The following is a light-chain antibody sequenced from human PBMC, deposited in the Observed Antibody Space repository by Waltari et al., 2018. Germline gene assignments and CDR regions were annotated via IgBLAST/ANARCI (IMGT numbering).Light chain of an antibody. V-gene: IGLV1-44*01. CDR1: SSNIGTNT. J-gene: IGLJ2*01. CDR3: AAWDDSLHGPV. CDR2: SNT. Sequence: QSVLTQPPSASATPGQRVTISCSGSSSNIGTNTVNWYQQLPGTAPKLLIYSNTQRPSGVPDRFSGPKSGTSASLAISGLQSEDETDYYCAAWDDSLHGPVFGGGTKVTVL.